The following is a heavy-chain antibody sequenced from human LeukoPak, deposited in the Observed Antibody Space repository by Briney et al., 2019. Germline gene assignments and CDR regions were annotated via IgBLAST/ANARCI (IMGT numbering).Heavy chain of an antibody. Sequence: SETLSLTCAVSGGSIYGGGYSWSWIRQTPGKELEWIGYIYDPGSPYYNPSLKSRVTISVDRSKNHFSLILTSVTAADTAVYYCARGHASVHVWGKGITVIVSS. J-gene: IGHJ6*04. CDR3: ARGHASVHV. CDR2: IYDPGSP. D-gene: IGHD4-17*01. V-gene: IGHV4-30-2*01. CDR1: GGSIYGGGYS.